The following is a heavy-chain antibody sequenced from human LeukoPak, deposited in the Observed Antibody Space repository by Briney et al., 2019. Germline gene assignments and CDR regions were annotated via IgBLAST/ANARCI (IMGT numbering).Heavy chain of an antibody. D-gene: IGHD2/OR15-2a*01. CDR1: GFRFGDYG. CDR3: ARDLPFLGYCHSGTCHAGPGFDY. V-gene: IGHV3-23*01. J-gene: IGHJ4*02. CDR2: ITGNGRSA. Sequence: GGSLRLSCAASGFRFGDYGMTWVRQAPGKGREWIADITGNGRSAFYADSLRGRFTVSRDNYRDTLFLHMDSLRPEDTAVYYCARDLPFLGYCHSGTCHAGPGFDYWGQGTLVSVSS.